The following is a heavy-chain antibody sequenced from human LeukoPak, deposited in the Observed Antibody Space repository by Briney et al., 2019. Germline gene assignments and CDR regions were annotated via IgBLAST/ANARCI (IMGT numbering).Heavy chain of an antibody. D-gene: IGHD1-7*01. CDR2: ILYDGSYQ. V-gene: IGHV3-30*18. J-gene: IGHJ4*02. CDR1: EFSFSNYG. Sequence: PGGSLRLSCAASEFSFSNYGMHWVRQAPGKGLEWVAVILYDGSYQYYADSVKGRFTISRDNSKNTLYLQMNSLRAEDTAVYYCAKDGKTRNWNYFQAKPVYWGQGTLVTVSS. CDR3: AKDGKTRNWNYFQAKPVY.